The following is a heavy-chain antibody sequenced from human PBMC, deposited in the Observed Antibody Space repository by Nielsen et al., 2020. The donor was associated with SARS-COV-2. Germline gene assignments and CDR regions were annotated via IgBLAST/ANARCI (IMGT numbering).Heavy chain of an antibody. CDR1: GYNFINYG. Sequence: ASVKVSCKASGYNFINYGISWVRQAPGHGLEWMGWISASSGNTRYAQEVQGRVTMAADTSTSTAYMDLRSLRSDDTAVYYCARDHLGLYYFDFWGQGTLVSVSS. J-gene: IGHJ4*02. CDR3: ARDHLGLYYFDF. CDR2: ISASSGNT. D-gene: IGHD3/OR15-3a*01. V-gene: IGHV1-18*01.